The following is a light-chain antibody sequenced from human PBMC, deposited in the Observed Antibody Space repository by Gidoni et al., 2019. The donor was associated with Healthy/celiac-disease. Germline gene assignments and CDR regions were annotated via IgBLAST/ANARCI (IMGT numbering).Light chain of an antibody. CDR2: ASS. J-gene: IGKJ1*01. V-gene: IGKV1-39*01. CDR1: QSSSSY. Sequence: DIQMTQPPSSLSASVGDRVTITCRASQSSSSYLYWYQQQPGKATKLMIYASSILQSGVPSRCSGSGSGTDFTLTSSSLQPEDFATYYRQHSYSTPRTFGQGTKVEIK. CDR3: QHSYSTPRT.